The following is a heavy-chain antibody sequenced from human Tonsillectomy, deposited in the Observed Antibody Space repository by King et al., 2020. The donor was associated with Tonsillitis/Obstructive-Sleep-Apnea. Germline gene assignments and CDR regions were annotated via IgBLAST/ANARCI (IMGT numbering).Heavy chain of an antibody. Sequence: VQLVESGGGVVQPGRSLRLSCAASGFTFKTYAIHWVRQAPGKGLEWVTIISSDGNNKHYVDSVKGRFTISRDNSKNSAYLQMDSLRPEDTAVYYCASQGAKGNCGGLRYWGQGTQVTVSS. CDR3: ASQGAKGNCGGLRY. CDR1: GFTFKTYA. CDR2: ISSDGNNK. J-gene: IGHJ4*02. D-gene: IGHD6-19*01. V-gene: IGHV3-30*04.